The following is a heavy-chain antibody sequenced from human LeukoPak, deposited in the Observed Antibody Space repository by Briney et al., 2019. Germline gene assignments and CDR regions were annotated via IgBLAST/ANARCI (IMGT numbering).Heavy chain of an antibody. CDR2: INPNSGGT. V-gene: IGHV1-2*02. CDR3: ARNTAWLVFRTGFDP. D-gene: IGHD6-19*01. Sequence: ASVKVSCKASGYTFTGYYMHWVRQAPGQGLEWMGWINPNSGGTNYAQKFQGRVTMTRDTSISTAYMELSRLRSDDTAVYYCARNTAWLVFRTGFDPWGQGTLVTVSS. CDR1: GYTFTGYY. J-gene: IGHJ5*02.